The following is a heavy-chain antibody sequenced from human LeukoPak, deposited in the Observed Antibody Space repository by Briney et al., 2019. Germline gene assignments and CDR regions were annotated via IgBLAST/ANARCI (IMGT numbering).Heavy chain of an antibody. V-gene: IGHV6-1*01. D-gene: IGHD3-3*01. CDR3: ARAREYDFWSGYSKYYFDY. J-gene: IGHJ4*02. Sequence: SQTLSLTCVISGDSVSSNSAAWNWIRQSPSRGLEWLGRTYYRSKWYNDYAVSVKSRITINPDTSKNQFSLQLNSVTPEDTAVYYCARAREYDFWSGYSKYYFDYWGQGTLVTVSS. CDR1: GDSVSSNSAA. CDR2: TYYRSKWYN.